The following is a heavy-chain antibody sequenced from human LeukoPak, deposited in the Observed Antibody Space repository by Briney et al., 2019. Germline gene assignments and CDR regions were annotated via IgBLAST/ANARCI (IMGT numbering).Heavy chain of an antibody. J-gene: IGHJ4*02. CDR3: AREREVEDSFAYKLAYYFDY. CDR2: ISGSGST. D-gene: IGHD3-16*01. Sequence: GGSLRLSCTASGFTFSNFAMNWVRQTPGKGLEWVSVISGSGSTYYADSVRGRFTVSRDNSKHTMSLQMNTLRAEDTAVYYCAREREVEDSFAYKLAYYFDYWGQGALVAVSS. CDR1: GFTFSNFA. V-gene: IGHV3-23*01.